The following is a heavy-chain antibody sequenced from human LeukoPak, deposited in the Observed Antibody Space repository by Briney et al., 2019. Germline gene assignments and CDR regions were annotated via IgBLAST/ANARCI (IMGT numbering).Heavy chain of an antibody. CDR2: ISSTSNYI. V-gene: IGHV3-21*01. D-gene: IGHD1-26*01. CDR3: TRGSTVKQLLPQEN. Sequence: GGSLRLSCAASGFTFDDYAMHWVRQAPGKGLEWVSSISSTSNYIYYADSVKGRFTISRDNAKNSLYLQMNSLRAEDAAVYYCTRGSTVKQLLPQENWGQGTLVTVSS. J-gene: IGHJ4*02. CDR1: GFTFDDYA.